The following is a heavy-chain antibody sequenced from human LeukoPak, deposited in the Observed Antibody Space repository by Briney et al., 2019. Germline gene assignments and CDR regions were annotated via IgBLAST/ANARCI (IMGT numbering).Heavy chain of an antibody. CDR2: INHSGST. J-gene: IGHJ6*03. CDR3: AGGPFAVPAANRYYYYYMDV. CDR1: GGSISSGDYY. D-gene: IGHD2-2*01. Sequence: SQTLSLTCTVSGGSISSGDYYWSWIRQPPGKGLEWIGEINHSGSTNYNPSLKSRVTISVDTSKNQFSLKLSSVTAADTAVYYCAGGPFAVPAANRYYYYYMDVWGKGTTVTVSS. V-gene: IGHV4-30-4*08.